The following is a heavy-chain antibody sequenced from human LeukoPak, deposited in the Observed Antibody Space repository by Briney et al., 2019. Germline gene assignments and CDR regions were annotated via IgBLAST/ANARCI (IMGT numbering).Heavy chain of an antibody. CDR2: ISVSGNT. D-gene: IGHD1-26*01. CDR1: GFTLSSYA. Sequence: TGVTLTLYFAGSGFTLSSYARSWLRPAPGNELEWVSAISVSGNTYHADSVKGRLTISRDSSKNTLYLQMNRLRAEDAAVYYCAKDRASSWWYFDLWGRGTLVTVSS. V-gene: IGHV3-23*01. CDR3: AKDRASSWWYFDL. J-gene: IGHJ2*01.